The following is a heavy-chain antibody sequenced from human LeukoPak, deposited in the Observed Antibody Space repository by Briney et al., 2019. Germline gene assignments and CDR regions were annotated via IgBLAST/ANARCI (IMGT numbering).Heavy chain of an antibody. CDR2: IYHSGST. D-gene: IGHD6-13*01. CDR3: ARDPYSSSWYHWFDP. V-gene: IGHV4-38-2*02. CDR1: GGSISSYY. J-gene: IGHJ5*02. Sequence: PSETLSLTCTVSGGSISSYYWSWIRQPPGKGLGWIGSIYHSGSTYYNPSLKSRVTISVDTSKNQFSLKLSSVTAADTAVYYCARDPYSSSWYHWFDPWGQGTLVTVSS.